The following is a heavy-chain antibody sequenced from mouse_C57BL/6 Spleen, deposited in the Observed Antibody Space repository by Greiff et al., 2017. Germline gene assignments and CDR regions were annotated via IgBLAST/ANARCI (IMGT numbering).Heavy chain of an antibody. J-gene: IGHJ2*01. CDR2: ISSGSSTI. Sequence: EVQLVESGGGLVKPGGSLKLSCAASGFTFSDYGMHWVRQAPEKGLEWVAYISSGSSTIYYADTVKGRFPISRDNAKNTLFLQMTSLRSEDTAMYYCARRNYYYGSFDYWGQGTTLTVSS. CDR1: GFTFSDYG. V-gene: IGHV5-17*01. D-gene: IGHD1-1*01. CDR3: ARRNYYYGSFDY.